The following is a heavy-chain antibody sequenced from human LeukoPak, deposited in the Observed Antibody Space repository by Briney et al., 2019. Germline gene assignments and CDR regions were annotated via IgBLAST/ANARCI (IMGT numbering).Heavy chain of an antibody. CDR2: INTNTGNP. CDR1: GYTFTSYA. J-gene: IGHJ3*02. D-gene: IGHD4-17*01. CDR3: ASPDDYGDYVDAFDI. Sequence: GASVKVSCKASGYTFTSYAMNWVRQAPGQGLERMGWINTNTGNPTYAQGFTGRFVFSLDTSVSTAYLQISSLKAEDTAVYYCASPDDYGDYVDAFDIWGQGAMVTVSS. V-gene: IGHV7-4-1*02.